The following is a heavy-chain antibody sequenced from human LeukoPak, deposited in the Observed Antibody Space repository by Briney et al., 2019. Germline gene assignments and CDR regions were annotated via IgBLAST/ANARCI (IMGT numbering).Heavy chain of an antibody. Sequence: GASVKVSCKASGGTFSSYAISWVRQAPGQGLEWMGRIIPILGIANYAQKFQGRVTITADKSTSTAYMELSSLRSEDTAVYYCARGRIDYYGSGEYYFDYWGQGTLVTVSS. CDR3: ARGRIDYYGSGEYYFDY. J-gene: IGHJ4*02. CDR1: GGTFSSYA. V-gene: IGHV1-69*04. CDR2: IIPILGIA. D-gene: IGHD3-10*01.